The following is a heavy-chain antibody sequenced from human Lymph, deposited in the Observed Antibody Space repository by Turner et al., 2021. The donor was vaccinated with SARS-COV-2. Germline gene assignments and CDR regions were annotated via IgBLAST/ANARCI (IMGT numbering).Heavy chain of an antibody. CDR2: IKPSGGST. J-gene: IGHJ6*02. Sequence: QVQLVQSGAEVKKPGASVKVSCKASGSTFTSYYMHWVRQGPGQGLEWMGIIKPSGGSTTYAQKFQGRVTMTRDTSTSTVYMEMSSLRSEDTTMYYCARDPPIQIWVDYFYYGMDVWGQGTTVTVSS. CDR1: GSTFTSYY. D-gene: IGHD5-18*01. V-gene: IGHV1-46*01. CDR3: ARDPPIQIWVDYFYYGMDV.